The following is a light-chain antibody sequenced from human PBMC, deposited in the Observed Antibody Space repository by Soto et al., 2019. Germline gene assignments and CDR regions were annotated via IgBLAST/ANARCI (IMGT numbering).Light chain of an antibody. CDR3: QQLNSYPRT. Sequence: DIPLTQSPSFLSASVGDRVTITCRASQGMSSYLAWYQQKPGKAPKLLIYAASTLQSGVPSRFSGSGSGTEFTLTISSLQPEDFATYYGQQLNSYPRTFGQGTKVEIK. J-gene: IGKJ1*01. CDR1: QGMSSY. V-gene: IGKV1-9*01. CDR2: AAS.